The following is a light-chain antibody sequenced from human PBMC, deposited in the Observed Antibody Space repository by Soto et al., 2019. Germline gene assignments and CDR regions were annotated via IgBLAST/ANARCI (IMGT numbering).Light chain of an antibody. CDR1: SSNIGSST. CDR3: ASWDVSLDGVV. CDR2: RDN. J-gene: IGLJ2*01. Sequence: QAVVTQSPSASGTPGQTVTISCSGSSSNIGSSTVNWYQHVPGTAPKLLIHRDNERLSGFPDRISASKSGTSASLVISGLQSEDEADYYCASWDVSLDGVVFGGGTKLTVL. V-gene: IGLV1-44*01.